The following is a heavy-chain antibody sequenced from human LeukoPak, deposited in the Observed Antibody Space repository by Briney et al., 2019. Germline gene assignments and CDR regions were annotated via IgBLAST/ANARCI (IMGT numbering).Heavy chain of an antibody. D-gene: IGHD6-13*01. CDR3: ARVRGYMVEDYFDY. CDR2: IYYSGSP. J-gene: IGHJ4*02. V-gene: IGHV4-59*01. Sequence: SETLSLTCTVSGGSISTYYWSWIRQPPGKGLKWIGYIYYSGSPNANPSLKSRVTISVDTSKNQFSLTLCSVTAAPTPAYSCARVRGYMVEDYFDYWGQGTLVTVSS. CDR1: GGSISTYY.